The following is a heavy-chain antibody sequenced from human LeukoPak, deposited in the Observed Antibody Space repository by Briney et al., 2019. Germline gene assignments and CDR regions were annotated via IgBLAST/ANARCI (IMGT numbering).Heavy chain of an antibody. D-gene: IGHD3-22*01. CDR3: ARVWGYYYDSSGYSDFDY. Sequence: SVKVSCKASGGTFSSYAISWVRQAPGQGLEWMGGIIPIFGTANYVQKFQGRVTMTIDTSTSTAYMELRSLKSDDTAVYYCARVWGYYYDSSGYSDFDYWGQGTLVTVSS. CDR1: GGTFSSYA. J-gene: IGHJ4*02. CDR2: IIPIFGTA. V-gene: IGHV1-69*05.